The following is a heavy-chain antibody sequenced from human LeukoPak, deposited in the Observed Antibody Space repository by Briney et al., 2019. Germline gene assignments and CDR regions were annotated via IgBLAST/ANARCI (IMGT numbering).Heavy chain of an antibody. CDR1: GFTFSSYS. Sequence: GGSLRLSCAASGFTFSSYSMNWVRQAPGKGLEWVSSISSSSSYIYYADSVKGRFTISRDNAKNSLYLQMNSLRAEDTAVYYCAREEGRGQLLVKAFDYWGQGTLVTVSS. V-gene: IGHV3-21*01. CDR3: AREEGRGQLLVKAFDY. CDR2: ISSSSSYI. J-gene: IGHJ4*02. D-gene: IGHD6-19*01.